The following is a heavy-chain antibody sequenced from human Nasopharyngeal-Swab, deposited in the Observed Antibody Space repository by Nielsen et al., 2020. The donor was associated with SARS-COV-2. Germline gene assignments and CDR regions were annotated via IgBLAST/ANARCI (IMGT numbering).Heavy chain of an antibody. CDR2: IWYGGSEK. CDR1: GFTFNNYG. J-gene: IGHJ4*02. CDR3: GRDRYYDSSGFDY. V-gene: IGHV3-33*01. Sequence: GGSLRLSCAASGFTFNNYGMHWVRQAPGKGLEWVAVIWYGGSEKHYADSVRGRFTISRDNPKNTLYLQMNSLRAEDTAIYYCGRDRYYDSSGFDYWGQGTLVPVSS. D-gene: IGHD3-22*01.